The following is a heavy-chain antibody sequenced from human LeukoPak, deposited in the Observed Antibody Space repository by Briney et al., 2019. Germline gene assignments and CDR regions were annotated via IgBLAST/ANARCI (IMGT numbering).Heavy chain of an antibody. Sequence: SETLSLTCTVSGGSISSSNYYWGWIRQPPGKGLEWIGSIYYSGSTYYNPSLKSRVTISVDTSKNQFSLKLSSVTAADTAVYYCARVRATVAAAFDIWGQGTMVTVSS. J-gene: IGHJ3*02. CDR1: GGSISSSNYY. CDR2: IYYSGST. V-gene: IGHV4-39*07. D-gene: IGHD6-19*01. CDR3: ARVRATVAAAFDI.